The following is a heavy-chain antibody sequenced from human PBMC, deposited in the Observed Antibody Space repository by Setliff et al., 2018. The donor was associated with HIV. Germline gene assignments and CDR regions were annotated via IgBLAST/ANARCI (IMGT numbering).Heavy chain of an antibody. V-gene: IGHV1-69*10. D-gene: IGHD4-17*01. Sequence: SVKVSCKASGGTFSSYVISWVRQAPGQGPEWMGGIIPMYGVANYAQKFQGRVTITADRSTSTSYMELRGLRSEDTAVYFCARETYFFDVTTFYSYALGVWGQGTTVTVSS. CDR2: IIPMYGVA. J-gene: IGHJ6*02. CDR3: ARETYFFDVTTFYSYALGV. CDR1: GGTFSSYV.